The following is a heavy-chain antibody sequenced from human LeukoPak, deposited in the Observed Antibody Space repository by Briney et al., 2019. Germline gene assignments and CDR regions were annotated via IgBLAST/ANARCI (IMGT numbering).Heavy chain of an antibody. J-gene: IGHJ4*02. V-gene: IGHV3-7*01. CDR2: IKQDGSAK. CDR3: TRDSSGYY. Sequence: GGSLRLSCAASGLTYSNYWMAGVREAPGKGLEWVANIKQDGSAKYYADSVKGRFTISRDNSKNSLYLQMNSLRAEDTAVYYCTRDSSGYYWGQGTLVTVSS. CDR1: GLTYSNYW. D-gene: IGHD3-10*01.